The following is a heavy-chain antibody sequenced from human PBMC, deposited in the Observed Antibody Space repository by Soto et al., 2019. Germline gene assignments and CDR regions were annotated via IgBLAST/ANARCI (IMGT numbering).Heavy chain of an antibody. Sequence: EVQLVESGGGLVKPGGSLRLSCAASGFTFSSYSMNWVRQAPGKGLEWVSSISSSSSYIYYADSVKGRFTISRDNAKNSLYLQRNSLRAEDTAVYYCARDHLDDYGDYAYYYGMDVWGQGTTVTVSS. D-gene: IGHD4-17*01. V-gene: IGHV3-21*01. CDR1: GFTFSSYS. CDR3: ARDHLDDYGDYAYYYGMDV. CDR2: ISSSSSYI. J-gene: IGHJ6*02.